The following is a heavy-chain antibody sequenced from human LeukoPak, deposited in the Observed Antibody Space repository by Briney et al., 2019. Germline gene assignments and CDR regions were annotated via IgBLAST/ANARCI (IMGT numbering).Heavy chain of an antibody. Sequence: GASVKVSCKASGYTSTGYYMHWVRQAPGQGLEWMGWINPNSGGTNYAQKFQGWVTMTRDTSISTAYMELSRLRSDDTAVYYCARLGGVNYGDAFDIWGQGTMVTVSS. CDR1: GYTSTGYY. J-gene: IGHJ3*02. V-gene: IGHV1-2*04. CDR3: ARLGGVNYGDAFDI. CDR2: INPNSGGT. D-gene: IGHD3-16*01.